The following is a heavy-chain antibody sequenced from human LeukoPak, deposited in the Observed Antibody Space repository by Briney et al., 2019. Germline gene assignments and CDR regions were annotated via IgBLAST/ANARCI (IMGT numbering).Heavy chain of an antibody. CDR2: ISYDGSNK. Sequence: GGLILACSASAFTSISDAIHWVRQAPGKGLEWVAVISYDGSNKYYADSVKGRFTISRDTSKNTLYLQMNSLRAEDTAVYYCARASYYGPGSYKDYWGEGTLVTVSS. CDR3: ARASYYGPGSYKDY. J-gene: IGHJ4*02. V-gene: IGHV3-30-3*01. D-gene: IGHD3-10*01. CDR1: AFTSISDA.